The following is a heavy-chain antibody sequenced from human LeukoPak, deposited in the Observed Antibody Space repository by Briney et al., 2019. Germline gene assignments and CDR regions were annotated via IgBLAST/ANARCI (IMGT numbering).Heavy chain of an antibody. CDR1: GFTFSSYG. CDR2: ISYDGSNK. D-gene: IGHD2-21*02. J-gene: IGHJ6*04. CDR3: VKDMHIVVVTADSSGMDV. V-gene: IGHV3-30*18. Sequence: GGSLRLSCAASGFTFSSYGMHWVRQAPGKGLEWVAVISYDGSNKYYADSVKGRFTISRDNSKNTLYLQMNSLRAEDTAVYYCVKDMHIVVVTADSSGMDVWGKGTTVTVSS.